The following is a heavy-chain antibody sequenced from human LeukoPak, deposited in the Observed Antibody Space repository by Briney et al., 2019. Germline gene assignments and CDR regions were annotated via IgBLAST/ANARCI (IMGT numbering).Heavy chain of an antibody. CDR3: ASERIAGGY. D-gene: IGHD1-26*01. Sequence: SETLSLTCTVSGGSIGRYYWNWIRQPPGKGLEWIGYIYYSGTPNYNPSLKSRVTISVDTSKNQFSLKLSSVTAADTAVYYCASERIAGGYWGQGTLVTVSS. V-gene: IGHV4-59*01. J-gene: IGHJ4*02. CDR1: GGSIGRYY. CDR2: IYYSGTP.